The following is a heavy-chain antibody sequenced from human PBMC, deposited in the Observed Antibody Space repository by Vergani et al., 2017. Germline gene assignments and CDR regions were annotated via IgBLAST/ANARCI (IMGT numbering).Heavy chain of an antibody. CDR2: INHSGST. CDR3: ARGLTGIAARLYYYYYYMDV. Sequence: QVQLQQWGAGLLKPSETLSLTCAVYGGSFSGYYWSWTRQPPGKGLEWIGEINHSGSTNYNPSLKSRVTISVDTSKNQFSLKLSSVTAADTAVYYCARGLTGIAARLYYYYYYMDVWGKGTTVTVSS. D-gene: IGHD6-6*01. V-gene: IGHV4-34*01. CDR1: GGSFSGYY. J-gene: IGHJ6*03.